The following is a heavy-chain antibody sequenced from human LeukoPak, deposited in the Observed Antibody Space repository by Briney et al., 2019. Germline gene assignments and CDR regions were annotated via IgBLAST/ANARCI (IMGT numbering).Heavy chain of an antibody. CDR3: AKEVPAAWAFDP. CDR2: TSNDGRNK. CDR1: GFTFSNYA. J-gene: IGHJ5*02. D-gene: IGHD2-2*01. Sequence: GRSLRLSCAASGFTFSNYAVHWVRQAPGKGLEWVAVTSNDGRNKYYADSVKGRFTISRDNSKNTLYLQMNSLRAEDTAVYYCAKEVPAAWAFDPWGQGTLVTVSS. V-gene: IGHV3-30*04.